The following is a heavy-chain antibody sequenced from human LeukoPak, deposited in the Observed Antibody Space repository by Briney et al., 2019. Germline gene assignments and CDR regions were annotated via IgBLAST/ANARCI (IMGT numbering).Heavy chain of an antibody. J-gene: IGHJ4*02. D-gene: IGHD3-10*01. CDR2: INHSGST. Sequence: PSETLSLTCAVYGGSFSGYYWSWIRQPPGKGLEWIGEINHSGSTNYNPSLKSRVTISVDTSKNQFSLKLSSVTAADTAVYYCARTGEFEEVDYWGQGTLVTVSS. V-gene: IGHV4-34*01. CDR3: ARTGEFEEVDY. CDR1: GGSFSGYY.